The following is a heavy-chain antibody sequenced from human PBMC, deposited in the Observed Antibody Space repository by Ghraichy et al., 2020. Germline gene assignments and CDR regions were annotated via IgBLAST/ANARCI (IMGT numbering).Heavy chain of an antibody. CDR2: IRYDGSNK. J-gene: IGHJ5*02. D-gene: IGHD2-2*01. V-gene: IGHV3-30*02. CDR3: AKDPGGRYCSSTRCYGGNNWFDP. CDR1: GFTFNSYG. Sequence: GGSLRLSCAASGFTFNSYGMHWVRQAPGKGLEWVAFIRYDGSNKFYADSVKGRFTISRDNSKNTLYLQMNSLRTEDTAVYYCAKDPGGRYCSSTRCYGGNNWFDPWGQGTLVTVSS.